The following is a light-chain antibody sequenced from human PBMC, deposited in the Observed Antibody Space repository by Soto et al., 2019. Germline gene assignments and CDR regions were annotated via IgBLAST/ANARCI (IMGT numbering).Light chain of an antibody. CDR1: QTVSSAY. CDR3: QQYGSSPLYS. CDR2: GAS. V-gene: IGKV3-20*01. Sequence: DIALTQSPGTLSLSPGERATLSCRTSQTVSSAYLAWYKQKPGQAPRLLIYGASSRATGIPDRFSGSGSGTDFTLIISRLEPEDSAVYYCQQYGSSPLYSFGQGTKLEIK. J-gene: IGKJ2*01.